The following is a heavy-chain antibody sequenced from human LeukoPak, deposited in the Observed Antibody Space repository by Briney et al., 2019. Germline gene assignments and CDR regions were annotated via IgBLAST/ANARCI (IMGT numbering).Heavy chain of an antibody. V-gene: IGHV4-61*02. J-gene: IGHJ5*02. CDR1: GGSISSGSYY. CDR3: AREVCSGGSCYSVVGSNWFDP. Sequence: PSETLSLTCTVSGGSISSGSYYWSWIRQPAGKGLEWIGRIYTSGSTNYNPSLKSRVTISVDTSKNQFSLKLSSVTAADTAVYYCAREVCSGGSCYSVVGSNWFDPWGQGTLVTVSS. D-gene: IGHD2-15*01. CDR2: IYTSGST.